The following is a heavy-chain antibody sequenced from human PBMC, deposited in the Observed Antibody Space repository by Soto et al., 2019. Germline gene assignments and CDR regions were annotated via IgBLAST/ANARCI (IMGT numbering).Heavy chain of an antibody. Sequence: QVQLVQSGAEVKKSGASVKISCKASGYSFTGYYIHWVRQAPGQGFEWMGEISPNSGGTKYAQKLQGGVTMTRDTSITTVYMDLSNLSPDDTAVYYCGKGRSGDVGVFYWGQGTLVTVYS. V-gene: IGHV1-2*02. D-gene: IGHD1-26*01. J-gene: IGHJ4*02. CDR2: ISPNSGGT. CDR3: GKGRSGDVGVFY. CDR1: GYSFTGYY.